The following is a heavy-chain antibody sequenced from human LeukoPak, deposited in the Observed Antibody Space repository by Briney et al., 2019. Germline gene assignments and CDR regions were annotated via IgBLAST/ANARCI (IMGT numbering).Heavy chain of an antibody. J-gene: IGHJ4*02. CDR1: GFTFSSYG. V-gene: IGHV3-33*01. CDR2: IWYDGSNK. CDR3: ARSPPTTVATAYFDY. D-gene: IGHD4-23*01. Sequence: PGGSLRLSCAASGFTFSSYGMHWVRQAPGKGLEWVAVIWYDGSNKYYADSVKGRFTISRDDSKNTLYLQMNSLRAEDTAVYYCARSPPTTVATAYFDYWGQGTLVTVSS.